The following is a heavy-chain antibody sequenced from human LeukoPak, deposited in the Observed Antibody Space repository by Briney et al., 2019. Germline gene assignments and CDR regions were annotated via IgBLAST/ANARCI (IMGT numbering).Heavy chain of an antibody. J-gene: IGHJ4*02. D-gene: IGHD6-19*01. CDR1: GYTFTGYY. V-gene: IGHV1-2*06. CDR3: ARDRGKQWLPAY. CDR2: INPNSGGT. Sequence: ASVKVSCKASGYTFTGYYMHWVRQAPGQGLEWMGRINPNSGGTNYAQKFQGRVTMTRDTSISKAYMELSRLRSDDTAVYYCARDRGKQWLPAYWGQGTLVTVSS.